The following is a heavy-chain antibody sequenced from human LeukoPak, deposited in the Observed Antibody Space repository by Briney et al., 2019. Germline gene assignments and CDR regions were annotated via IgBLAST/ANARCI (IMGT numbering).Heavy chain of an antibody. J-gene: IGHJ4*02. CDR3: AREGEAASDY. CDR1: GFPFSSHS. V-gene: IGHV3-64*01. Sequence: GGSLRLSCAASGFPFSSHSMHWVRQAPGEGLEYVSAISSNGGSTYYANSVKGRFTISRDNSKNTLYLQMGSLRAEDMAVYYCAREGEAASDYWGQGTLVTVSS. D-gene: IGHD6-13*01. CDR2: ISSNGGST.